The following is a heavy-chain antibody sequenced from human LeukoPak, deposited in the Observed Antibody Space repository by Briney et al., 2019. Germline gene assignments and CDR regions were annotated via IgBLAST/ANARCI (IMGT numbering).Heavy chain of an antibody. Sequence: GESLKISCKTSGCDFVSHWIGWVRQMPGKRPEWMGRIFPGDSDTRYSPSFQGQVTISADTSINTAYLQWSSLKASDTAMYYCAKSECRGILVCPDYWGQGTLVTVSS. J-gene: IGHJ4*02. CDR1: GCDFVSHW. CDR2: IFPGDSDT. D-gene: IGHD3-16*02. V-gene: IGHV5-51*01. CDR3: AKSECRGILVCPDY.